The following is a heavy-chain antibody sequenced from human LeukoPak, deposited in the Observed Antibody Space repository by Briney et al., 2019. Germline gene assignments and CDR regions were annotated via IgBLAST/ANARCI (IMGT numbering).Heavy chain of an antibody. J-gene: IGHJ5*02. CDR1: GGSFSGYY. CDR2: INHSGST. D-gene: IGHD2-2*01. V-gene: IGHV4-34*01. Sequence: SETLSLTCAVYGGSFSGYYWSWIRQPPGKGLEWIGEINHSGSTNYNPSLKSRVTISVDTSKNQFSLKLSSVTAADTAVYYCARARYGIVVVPAADRYNWFDPWGQGTLVTVSS. CDR3: ARARYGIVVVPAADRYNWFDP.